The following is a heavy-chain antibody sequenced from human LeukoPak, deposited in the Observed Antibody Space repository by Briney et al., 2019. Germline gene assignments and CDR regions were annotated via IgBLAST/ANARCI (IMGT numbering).Heavy chain of an antibody. CDR3: ARDLFAYYYDNSGYYIFDY. D-gene: IGHD3-22*01. CDR2: VSSSGSTI. Sequence: GGSLRLSCAASGFTFSDYYMSWIRQAPGKGLEWISYVSSSGSTIYYADSVQGRFTMSRDNAKNSLYLQMNSLRAEDTAVYYCARDLFAYYYDNSGYYIFDYWGQGTLVTVSS. V-gene: IGHV3-11*04. CDR1: GFTFSDYY. J-gene: IGHJ4*02.